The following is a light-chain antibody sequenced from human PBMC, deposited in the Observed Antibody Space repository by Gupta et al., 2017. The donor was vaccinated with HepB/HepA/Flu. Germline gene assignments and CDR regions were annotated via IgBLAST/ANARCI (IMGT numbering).Light chain of an antibody. CDR3: SSFTYTTTLVV. V-gene: IGLV2-14*03. CDR2: DVS. J-gene: IGLJ2*01. Sequence: QSAMTQPASVSGYPGPYITISCTATSNDFGDFNYVSWYQQHPGKAPNLFISDVSNRPSGVSNRFSGSKSGNTASLTISGLQAEGEADYYCSSFTYTTTLVVFGGGTRLTVL. CDR1: SNDFGDFNY.